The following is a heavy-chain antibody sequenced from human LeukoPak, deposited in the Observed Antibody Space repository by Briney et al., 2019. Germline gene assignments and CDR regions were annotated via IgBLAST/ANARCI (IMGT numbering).Heavy chain of an antibody. CDR2: THSDGTT. CDR1: GVTVSNNY. J-gene: IGHJ4*02. CDR3: ARPSFLDASGRYYIDH. Sequence: GGSLRLSCEVSGVTVSNNYMNWVRQAPGKGLEWVSVTHSDGTTHFADSVKGRFTISRDNSKNTVYLQMNRLRDEDTAVYYCARPSFLDASGRYYIDHWGQGTLVTVSS. V-gene: IGHV3-66*01. D-gene: IGHD3-10*01.